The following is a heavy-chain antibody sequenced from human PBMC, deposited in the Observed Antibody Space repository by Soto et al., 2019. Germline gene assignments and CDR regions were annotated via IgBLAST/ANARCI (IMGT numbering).Heavy chain of an antibody. Sequence: QVQLVQSGAEVKKPGSSVKVSCKASGGTFSSYTISWVRQAPGQGLEWMGRIIPILGIANYAQKFQGRVTITADKSTSTAYMELSSLRSEDTAVYYCARGLLVGARPFDYWGQGTLVTVSS. CDR1: GGTFSSYT. J-gene: IGHJ4*02. D-gene: IGHD1-26*01. V-gene: IGHV1-69*02. CDR2: IIPILGIA. CDR3: ARGLLVGARPFDY.